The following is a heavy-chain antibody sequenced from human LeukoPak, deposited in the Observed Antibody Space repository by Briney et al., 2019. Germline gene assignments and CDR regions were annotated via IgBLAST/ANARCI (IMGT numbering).Heavy chain of an antibody. CDR2: IKEGGSEK. V-gene: IGHV3-7*01. Sequence: GGSLRLSCAPSGFTFSHYWMSWVRQAPGKGREWVANIKEGGSEKYYVDSVKGRFTISRDNAKNSLSLQMNSLRAEDTAVYYCARSRSGYYEDYWGQGTLVTVSS. CDR3: ARSRSGYYEDY. CDR1: GFTFSHYW. D-gene: IGHD3-22*01. J-gene: IGHJ4*02.